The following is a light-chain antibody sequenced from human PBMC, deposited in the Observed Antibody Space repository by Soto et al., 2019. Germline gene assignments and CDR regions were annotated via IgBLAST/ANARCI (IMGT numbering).Light chain of an antibody. CDR3: QLYGISPCT. J-gene: IGKJ1*01. V-gene: IGKV3D-20*01. CDR1: QGVSNNF. Sequence: ELTQSPGTLSLTTGETATLSCGAGQGVSNNFLGWYQQKPGLPPRLLIYDATSRANGIPERFSGRGSGTHFTLTIRRLQPEDVAVYYCQLYGISPCTFGEGTKVDIK. CDR2: DAT.